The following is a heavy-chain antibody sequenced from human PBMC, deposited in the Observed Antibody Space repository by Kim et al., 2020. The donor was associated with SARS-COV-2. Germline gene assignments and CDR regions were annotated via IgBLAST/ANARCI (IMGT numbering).Heavy chain of an antibody. D-gene: IGHD3-9*01. CDR3: ARDDYTYYDILTGYYPYFDY. V-gene: IGHV1-18*01. CDR1: GYTFTSYG. J-gene: IGHJ4*02. Sequence: ASVKVSCKASGYTFTSYGISWVRQAPGQGLEWMGWIRAYNGHTNYAQNLQGRVTMTTDTSTNTAYMELRRLRSDDTAIYYCARDDYTYYDILTGYYPYFDYWGQGTLVTVSS. CDR2: IRAYNGHT.